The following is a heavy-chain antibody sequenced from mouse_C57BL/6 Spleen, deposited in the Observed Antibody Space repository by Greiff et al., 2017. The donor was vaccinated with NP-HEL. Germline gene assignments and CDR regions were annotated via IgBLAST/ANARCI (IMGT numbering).Heavy chain of an antibody. V-gene: IGHV1-82*01. CDR2: IYPGDGDT. CDR1: GYAFSSSW. Sequence: VQLQQSGPELVKPGASVKISCKASGYAFSSSWMNWVKQRPGKGLEWIGRIYPGDGDTNYNGKFKGKATLTADKSSSTAYMQLSSLTSEDSAVYFCARESYYFDYWGQGTTLTVSS. CDR3: ARESYYFDY. J-gene: IGHJ2*01.